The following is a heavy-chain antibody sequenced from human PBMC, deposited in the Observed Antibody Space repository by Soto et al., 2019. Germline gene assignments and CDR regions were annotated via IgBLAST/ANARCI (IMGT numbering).Heavy chain of an antibody. CDR2: MNPNSGNT. J-gene: IGHJ5*02. D-gene: IGHD6-19*01. V-gene: IGHV1-8*01. CDR1: GYTFTSYD. CDR3: ARGSIAVAGTHWFDP. Sequence: QVQLVQSGAEVKKPGASVKVSCKASGYTFTSYDINWVRQATGQGLEWMGWMNPNSGNTGYAQKFQGRVTMTRNNSISTAYMERSSLRSEDTAVYYCARGSIAVAGTHWFDPWGQGTLVTVSS.